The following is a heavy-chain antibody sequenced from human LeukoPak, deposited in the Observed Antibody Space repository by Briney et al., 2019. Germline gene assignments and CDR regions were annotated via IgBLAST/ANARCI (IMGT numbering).Heavy chain of an antibody. CDR3: ARGVEPLAANTLAY. V-gene: IGHV3-53*01. D-gene: IGHD1-14*01. Sequence: GGSLRLSCAASGFTVITNDMTWVRQAPGKGLEWVSVLYSDGNTKYADSVQGRFTISRDNSKNTLYLEMNSLSPGDTAVYYCARGVEPLAANTLAYWGQGTLVTVSS. CDR1: GFTVITND. CDR2: LYSDGNT. J-gene: IGHJ4*02.